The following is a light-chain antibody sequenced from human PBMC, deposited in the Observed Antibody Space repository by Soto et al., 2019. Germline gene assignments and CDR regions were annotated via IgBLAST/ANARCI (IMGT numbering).Light chain of an antibody. CDR1: QSVSTK. V-gene: IGKV3D-15*01. Sequence: ETVMTQAPATLSVSPGERATLSCRASQSVSTKLAWYQQKPGQAPRLLIYGASTRATGIPARFSGSGSGTEFTLTVSSLQSEDFAVYYCQQYDDWPPITFGQGTRLEIK. CDR3: QQYDDWPPIT. CDR2: GAS. J-gene: IGKJ5*01.